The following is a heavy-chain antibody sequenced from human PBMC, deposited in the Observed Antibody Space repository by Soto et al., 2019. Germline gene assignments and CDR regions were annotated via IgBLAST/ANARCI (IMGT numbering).Heavy chain of an antibody. CDR3: ARDADILTGSDAFDI. V-gene: IGHV3-11*05. J-gene: IGHJ3*02. D-gene: IGHD3-9*01. Sequence: QVQLVESGGGLVKPGGSLRLSCAASGFTFSDYYMSWIRQAPGEGLEWVSYISSSSSYTNYADSVKGRFTISRDNAKNSLCMQMNSLRAEDTAVYYCARDADILTGSDAFDIWGQGTMVTVSS. CDR2: ISSSSSYT. CDR1: GFTFSDYY.